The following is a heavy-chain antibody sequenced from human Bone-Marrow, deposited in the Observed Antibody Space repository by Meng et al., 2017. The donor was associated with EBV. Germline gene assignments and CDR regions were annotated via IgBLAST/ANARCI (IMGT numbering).Heavy chain of an antibody. CDR3: ARETGDRDY. J-gene: IGHJ4*02. V-gene: IGHV4-39*07. Sequence: QLQRQDSGPRLAKPSEALALTCNVSGGSISSSSYSWGWISQPPGKGLEWIGSIYYSGSTYYNPSLKSRVTISVDTSKNQFSLKLSSVTAADTAVYYCARETGDRDYWGQGTLVTVSS. D-gene: IGHD4-17*01. CDR2: IYYSGST. CDR1: GGSISSSSYS.